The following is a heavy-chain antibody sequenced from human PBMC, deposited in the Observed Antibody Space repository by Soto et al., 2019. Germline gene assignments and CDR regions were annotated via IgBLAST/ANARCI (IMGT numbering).Heavy chain of an antibody. CDR1: GGSMRGYS. CDR2: VYYSGGT. Sequence: SATLSHTCTVSGGSMRGYSWSWIRQAPGKGLEWIGYVYYSGGTNYSPSFKDRVTISVDTTENQFSLKLKSVTAADTAVYYCARLETPVSPHYIYIGLDAWGQGTTVT. J-gene: IGHJ6*02. V-gene: IGHV4-59*01. CDR3: ARLETPVSPHYIYIGLDA. D-gene: IGHD4-17*01.